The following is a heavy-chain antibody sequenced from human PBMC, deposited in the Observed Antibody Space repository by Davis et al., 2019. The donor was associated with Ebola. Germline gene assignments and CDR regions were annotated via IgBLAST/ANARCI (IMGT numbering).Heavy chain of an antibody. Sequence: PSETLSLTCTVSGGSISSYYWSWIRQPPGKGLEWIGYIYYSGSTNYNPSLKSRVTISVDTSKNQFSLKLSSVTAADTAVYYCARGSYYDILTGYSPRYYYGMDVWGQGTTVTVSS. J-gene: IGHJ6*02. V-gene: IGHV4-59*01. CDR2: IYYSGST. D-gene: IGHD3-9*01. CDR3: ARGSYYDILTGYSPRYYYGMDV. CDR1: GGSISSYY.